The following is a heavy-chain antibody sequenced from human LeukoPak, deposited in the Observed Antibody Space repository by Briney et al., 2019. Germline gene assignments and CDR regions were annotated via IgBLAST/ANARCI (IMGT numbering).Heavy chain of an antibody. CDR3: AKEGQKWELLPIHLRHYFDY. D-gene: IGHD1-26*01. CDR2: ISYDGSNE. CDR1: GFTFSSYG. Sequence: GGSLRLSCAASGFTFSSYGMHWVRQAPGKGLEWVAVISYDGSNEYYADSVKGRFTISRDNSKNTLYLQMNSLRAEDTAVYYCAKEGQKWELLPIHLRHYFDYWGQGTLVTVSS. V-gene: IGHV3-30*18. J-gene: IGHJ4*02.